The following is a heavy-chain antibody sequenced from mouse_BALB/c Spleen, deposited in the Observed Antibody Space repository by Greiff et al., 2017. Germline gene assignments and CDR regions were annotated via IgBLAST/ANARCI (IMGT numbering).Heavy chain of an antibody. Sequence: EVKLMESGPGLVKPSQSLSLTCTVTGYSITSDYAWNWIRQFPGNKLEWMGYISYSGSTSYNPSLKSRISITRDTSKNQFFLQLNSVTTEDTATYYCARWDYGYPYAMDYWGQGTSVTVSS. CDR2: ISYSGST. CDR3: ARWDYGYPYAMDY. V-gene: IGHV3-2*02. J-gene: IGHJ4*01. CDR1: GYSITSDYA. D-gene: IGHD2-2*01.